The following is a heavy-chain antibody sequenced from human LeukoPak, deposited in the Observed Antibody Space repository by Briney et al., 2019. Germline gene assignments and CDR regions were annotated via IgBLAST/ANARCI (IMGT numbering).Heavy chain of an antibody. V-gene: IGHV4-61*02. D-gene: IGHD3-16*01. J-gene: IGHJ5*02. CDR1: GGSISSGSYY. CDR2: IYTSGST. CDR3: AREVYAHDP. Sequence: PSETLSLTCTVSGGSISSGSYYWSWIRQPAGKGLEWIGRIYTSGSTNYNPSLKSRVTISVDTSKNQFSLKLSSVTAADTAVYYCAREVYAHDPWGQGTLVTVSS.